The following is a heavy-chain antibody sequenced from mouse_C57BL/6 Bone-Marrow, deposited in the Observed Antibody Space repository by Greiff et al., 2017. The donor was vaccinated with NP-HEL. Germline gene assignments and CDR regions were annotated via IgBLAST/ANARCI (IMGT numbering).Heavy chain of an antibody. J-gene: IGHJ4*01. D-gene: IGHD3-1*01. V-gene: IGHV10-1*01. CDR3: VRPRAPYAMDY. Sequence: GGGLVQPKGSLKLSCAASGFSFNTYAMNWVRQAPGKGLEWVARIRSKSNNYATYYADSVKDRFTISRDDSESMLYLQMNNLKTEDTAMYYCVRPRAPYAMDYWGQGTSVTVSS. CDR1: GFSFNTYA. CDR2: IRSKSNNYAT.